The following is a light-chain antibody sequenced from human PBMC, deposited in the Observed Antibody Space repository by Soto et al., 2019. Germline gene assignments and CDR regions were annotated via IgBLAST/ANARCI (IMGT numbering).Light chain of an antibody. Sequence: EVVLTRSPATLSLSPGERATLSCRASQNVRTFLDWYQQKPGQAPRLLIYGASNRATGIPARFSGSGSGTDFTLTIIGLEPEDFAVYYCQQHSHWPPWTFGQGTRVEIQ. CDR2: GAS. CDR1: QNVRTF. V-gene: IGKV3-11*01. CDR3: QQHSHWPPWT. J-gene: IGKJ1*01.